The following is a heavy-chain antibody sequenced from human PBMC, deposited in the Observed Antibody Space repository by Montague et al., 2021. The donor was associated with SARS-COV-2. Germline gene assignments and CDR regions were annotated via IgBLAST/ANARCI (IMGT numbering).Heavy chain of an antibody. J-gene: IGHJ6*02. V-gene: IGHV6-1*01. Sequence: CAISGDSVSSNSATWNWVRQSPSRGLELLGRTYYRSKWYNDYAXXXRGRVTINPDTSKNQFSLQLNSVTPEGTAIYYCTSGREGNYNVMDVWGQGTTVTVSS. D-gene: IGHD1-1*01. CDR2: TYYRSKWYN. CDR3: TSGREGNYNVMDV. CDR1: GDSVSSNSAT.